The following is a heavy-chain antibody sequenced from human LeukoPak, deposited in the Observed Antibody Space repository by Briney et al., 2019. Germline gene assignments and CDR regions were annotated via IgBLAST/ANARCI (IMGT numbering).Heavy chain of an antibody. J-gene: IGHJ4*02. CDR1: GFTFSSYW. CDR3: ARDSSGWYYFDY. CDR2: INTDGSST. D-gene: IGHD6-19*01. Sequence: PGGSLRLSRAASGFTFSSYWMYWVRQAPGKGLVWVSRINTDGSSTRYADSVKGRFTISRDNAKNTLYLQMNSLRAEDTAVYYCARDSSGWYYFDYWGQGTLVTVSS. V-gene: IGHV3-74*01.